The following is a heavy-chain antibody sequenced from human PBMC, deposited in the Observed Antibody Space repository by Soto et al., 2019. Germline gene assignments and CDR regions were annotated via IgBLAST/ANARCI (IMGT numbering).Heavy chain of an antibody. D-gene: IGHD3-10*01. V-gene: IGHV4-34*01. J-gene: IGHJ4*02. CDR3: ARGITMVRGVIPRPYFDY. Sequence: SETLSLTCAVYGGSFGGYYWSWIRQPPGKGLEWIGEINHSGSANYNPSLKSRVTISVDTSKNQFSLKLSSVTAADTAVYYCARGITMVRGVIPRPYFDYWGQGTLVTVSS. CDR2: INHSGSA. CDR1: GGSFGGYY.